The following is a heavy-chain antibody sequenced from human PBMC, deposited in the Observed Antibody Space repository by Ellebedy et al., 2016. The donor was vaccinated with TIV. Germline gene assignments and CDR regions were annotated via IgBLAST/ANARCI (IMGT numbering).Heavy chain of an antibody. J-gene: IGHJ5*02. CDR2: INPKSGAT. V-gene: IGHV1-2*02. CDR1: GYTFTGYY. CDR3: ARGAANVAFGELYDWFHP. D-gene: IGHD3-10*01. Sequence: AASVKVSCKASGYTFTGYYIHWVRQAPGQGLEWMGWINPKSGATKYAQKFLARVTMTRDTSISTVYMELTRLRSDDTAVYYCARGAANVAFGELYDWFHPWGQGSLVTVSS.